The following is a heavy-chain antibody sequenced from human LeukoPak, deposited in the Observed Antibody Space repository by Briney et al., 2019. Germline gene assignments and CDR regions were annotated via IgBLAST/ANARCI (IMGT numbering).Heavy chain of an antibody. CDR3: ARTSFAERDGYNHDQFLDY. CDR2: IYTSGST. D-gene: IGHD5-24*01. Sequence: SETLSLTCTVSGGSISSYYWSWIRQPAGKGLEWIGRIYTSGSTNYNPSLKSRVTMSVDTSKNQFSLKLSSVTAADTAVYYCARTSFAERDGYNHDQFLDYWGQGTLVTVSS. V-gene: IGHV4-4*07. CDR1: GGSISSYY. J-gene: IGHJ4*02.